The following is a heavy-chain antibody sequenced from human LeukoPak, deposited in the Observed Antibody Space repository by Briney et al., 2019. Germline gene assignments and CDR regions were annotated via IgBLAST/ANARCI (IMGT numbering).Heavy chain of an antibody. J-gene: IGHJ4*02. CDR1: GDSLSYSTDY. Sequence: PSETLSLTCTVSGDSLSYSTDYWGWMRQPPGKGLEWIGSIYYSGVTYYNPSLKSRVTISIDTSKNQFSLNLSSVTAADTAVYYCSRAPELERLDYWGQGTLATVSS. CDR3: SRAPELERLDY. V-gene: IGHV4-39*07. D-gene: IGHD1-1*01. CDR2: IYYSGVT.